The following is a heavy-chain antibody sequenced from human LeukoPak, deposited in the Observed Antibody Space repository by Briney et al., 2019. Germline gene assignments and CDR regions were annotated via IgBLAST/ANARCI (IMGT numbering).Heavy chain of an antibody. CDR3: ATGGYDILTGYYNAFDI. V-gene: IGHV4-59*01. J-gene: IGHJ3*02. D-gene: IGHD3-9*01. Sequence: SETLSLTCIVSGGSIRYNYWNWLRQPPGKGLEGMGYIYYNGGSTNYNPSLKSRVTISVDTSKNQSSLKLSSVSAADTAAYYCATGGYDILTGYYNAFDIWGQGTMVTVAS. CDR2: IYYNGGST. CDR1: GGSIRYNY.